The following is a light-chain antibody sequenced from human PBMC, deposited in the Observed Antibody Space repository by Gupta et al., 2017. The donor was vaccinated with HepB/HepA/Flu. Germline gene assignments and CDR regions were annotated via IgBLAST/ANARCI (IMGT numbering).Light chain of an antibody. CDR2: KVS. J-gene: IGKJ1*01. Sequence: IQMTQSPSNLSASVGDRITITCRASQNIHGWFAWYQQKPGKVPKVLIYKVSNLQSGVPSRFSGSGSGTEYSLSISSLQPDDFATYYCLQYNAYPRVFGQGTKVEIK. CDR1: QNIHGW. V-gene: IGKV1-5*03. CDR3: LQYNAYPRV.